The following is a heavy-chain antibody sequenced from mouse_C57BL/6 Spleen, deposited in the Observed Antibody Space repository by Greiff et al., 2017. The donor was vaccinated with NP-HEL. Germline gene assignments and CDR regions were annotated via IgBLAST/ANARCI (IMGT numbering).Heavy chain of an antibody. CDR3: ARRGYGSSLAWFAY. D-gene: IGHD1-1*01. Sequence: VQLQQPGAELVKPGASVKLSCKASGYTFTSYWMQWVKQRPGQGLEWIGEIDPSDSYTNYNQKFKGKATLTVDTSSSTAYMQLSSLTSEDSAVYYCARRGYGSSLAWFAYWGQGTLVTVSA. J-gene: IGHJ3*01. CDR1: GYTFTSYW. V-gene: IGHV1-50*01. CDR2: IDPSDSYT.